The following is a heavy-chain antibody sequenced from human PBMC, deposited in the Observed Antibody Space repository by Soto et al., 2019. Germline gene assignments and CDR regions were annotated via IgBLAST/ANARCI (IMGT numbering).Heavy chain of an antibody. CDR2: ISRSDDGP. Sequence: PGGSLRLSCAASGFTFSSYAMSWVRQAPGKGLEWVSSISRSDDGPYYADSVKGRFTISRDNSKNTLYLQMNSLRAEDTAVYYCARKAITMVRADDAFDIWGQGTMVTVSS. CDR1: GFTFSSYA. D-gene: IGHD3-10*01. J-gene: IGHJ3*02. V-gene: IGHV3-23*01. CDR3: ARKAITMVRADDAFDI.